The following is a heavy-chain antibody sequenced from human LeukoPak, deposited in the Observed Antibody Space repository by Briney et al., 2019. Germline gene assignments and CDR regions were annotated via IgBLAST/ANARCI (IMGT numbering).Heavy chain of an antibody. D-gene: IGHD2-2*01. CDR2: ISGSGGST. CDR1: GFTFSSYA. J-gene: IGHJ4*02. Sequence: GGSLRLSCAASGFTFSSYAMSWVRQAPGKGLEWVSAISGSGGSTYYADSVKGRFTISRDNSKNTLYLQMNSLRAEDTAVYYCAKDRTYCSSTSCYGAYYFDYWGQGTLVTVSS. V-gene: IGHV3-23*01. CDR3: AKDRTYCSSTSCYGAYYFDY.